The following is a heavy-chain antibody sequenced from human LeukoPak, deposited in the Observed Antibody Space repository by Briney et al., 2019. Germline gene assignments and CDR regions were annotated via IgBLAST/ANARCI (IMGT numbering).Heavy chain of an antibody. J-gene: IGHJ4*02. V-gene: IGHV3-53*01. D-gene: IGHD6-19*01. CDR3: AGRRSSGWYAY. CDR1: GFTVSSNY. CDR2: IYDSGTT. Sequence: GGSLRLSCAISGFTVSSNYMSWVRQAPGKGLEWVSVIYDSGTTYYADSVKGRFLIFRDTSKNTVDLQMNSLRVGDTAVYYCAGRRSSGWYAYWGQGTLVTVSS.